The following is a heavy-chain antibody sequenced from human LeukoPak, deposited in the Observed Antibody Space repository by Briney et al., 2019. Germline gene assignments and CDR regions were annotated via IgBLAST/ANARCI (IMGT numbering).Heavy chain of an antibody. CDR3: ARDQRYCSSTSCFRGFDP. J-gene: IGHJ5*02. CDR2: IYYSGST. V-gene: IGHV4-59*01. Sequence: SETLSLTCTVSGGSISSYYWSWIRQPPGKGLEWIGYIYYSGSTNYNPSLKSRVTISVDTSKNQFSLKLSSVTAADTAVYYCARDQRYCSSTSCFRGFDPWGQGTLVTVSS. D-gene: IGHD2-2*01. CDR1: GGSISSYY.